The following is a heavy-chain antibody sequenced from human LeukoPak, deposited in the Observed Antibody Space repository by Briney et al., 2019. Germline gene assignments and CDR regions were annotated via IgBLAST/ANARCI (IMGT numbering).Heavy chain of an antibody. Sequence: SETLSLTCAVSGGSISRYYWSWIRQPPEKGLEWIGYIYYSGSTNYTPSLKSRVTISVDTSKNQFSLKLSSVTAADTAVYYCARVDTVTTYAFDIWGQGTMVTVSS. CDR3: ARVDTVTTYAFDI. V-gene: IGHV4-59*01. D-gene: IGHD4-17*01. CDR1: GGSISRYY. CDR2: IYYSGST. J-gene: IGHJ3*02.